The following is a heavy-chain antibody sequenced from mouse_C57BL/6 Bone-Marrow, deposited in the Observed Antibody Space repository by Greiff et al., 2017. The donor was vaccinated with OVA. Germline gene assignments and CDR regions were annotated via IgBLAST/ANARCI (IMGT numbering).Heavy chain of an antibody. CDR1: GYTFTSYW. J-gene: IGHJ2*01. D-gene: IGHD1-1*01. CDR3: ASRSTVVATDYFDY. Sequence: VQLQQPGAELVRPGSSVKLSCKASGYTFTSYWMDWVKQRPGQGLEWIGNIYPSDSETHYNQKFKDKATLTVDKSSSTAYMQLSSLTSEDSAVYYCASRSTVVATDYFDYWGQGTTLTVSS. V-gene: IGHV1-61*01. CDR2: IYPSDSET.